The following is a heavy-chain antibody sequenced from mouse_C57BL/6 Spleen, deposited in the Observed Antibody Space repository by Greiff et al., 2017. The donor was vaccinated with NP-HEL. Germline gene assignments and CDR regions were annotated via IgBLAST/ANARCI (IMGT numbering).Heavy chain of an antibody. CDR1: GFTFTDYY. Sequence: EVQLVESGGGLVQPGGSLSLSCAASGFTFTDYYMSWVRQPPGKALEWLGFIRNKANGYTTAYSASVKGRFTISRDNSQSILYLQMNALRAEDSATYYCARYTGDYDGGYAMDYWGQGTSVTVSS. CDR2: IRNKANGYTT. J-gene: IGHJ4*01. D-gene: IGHD2-4*01. V-gene: IGHV7-3*01. CDR3: ARYTGDYDGGYAMDY.